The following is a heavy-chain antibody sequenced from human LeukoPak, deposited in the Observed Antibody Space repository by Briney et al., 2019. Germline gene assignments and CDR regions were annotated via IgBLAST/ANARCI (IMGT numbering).Heavy chain of an antibody. CDR3: AREVGSRGGSYYFDC. D-gene: IGHD1-26*01. V-gene: IGHV4-34*01. Sequence: SETLSLTCAVYGGSFSGYYWSWIRQPPGKGLEWIGEINHSGSTDYNPSLKSRVTISVDTSKNQFSLKLSSVTAADTAVYYCAREVGSRGGSYYFDCWGQGTLVTVSS. CDR1: GGSFSGYY. J-gene: IGHJ4*02. CDR2: INHSGST.